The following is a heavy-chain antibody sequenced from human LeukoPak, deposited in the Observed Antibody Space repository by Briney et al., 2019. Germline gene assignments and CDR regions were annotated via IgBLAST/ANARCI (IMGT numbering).Heavy chain of an antibody. V-gene: IGHV1-2*02. Sequence: GASVKVSCKASGYTFTGYYMHWVRQAPGQGLEWMGWINPNSGGTNYAQKFQGRVTMTRDTSISTAYMELSRLRSDDTAVYYCARAGVVWFGELYVTYWGQGTLVTVSS. CDR1: GYTFTGYY. D-gene: IGHD3-10*01. CDR2: INPNSGGT. CDR3: ARAGVVWFGELYVTY. J-gene: IGHJ4*02.